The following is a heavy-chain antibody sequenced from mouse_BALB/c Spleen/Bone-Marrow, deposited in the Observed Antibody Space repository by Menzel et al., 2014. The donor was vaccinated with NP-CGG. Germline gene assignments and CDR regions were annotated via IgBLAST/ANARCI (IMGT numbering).Heavy chain of an antibody. V-gene: IGHV8-12*01. Sequence: QVALKVSGPGILQPSQTLSLTCSFSGFSLSTSGMGVSWIRQPSGTGLEWLAHIYWDDYKRYNPSLKSRLTISKDTSXNQAFLKITSVDTADTATYYCARRYRYDGVYYAMDYWGQGTSVTVSS. CDR1: GFSLSTSGMG. CDR3: ARRYRYDGVYYAMDY. CDR2: IYWDDYK. J-gene: IGHJ4*01. D-gene: IGHD2-14*01.